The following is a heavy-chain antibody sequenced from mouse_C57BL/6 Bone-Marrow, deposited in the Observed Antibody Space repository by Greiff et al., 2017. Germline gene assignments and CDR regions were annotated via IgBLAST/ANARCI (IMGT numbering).Heavy chain of an antibody. CDR1: GYTFTSYW. J-gene: IGHJ3*01. V-gene: IGHV1-59*01. CDR3: ARYSPGFAD. Sequence: QVQLQQPGAELVRPGTSVTLSCKASGYTFTSYWMHWVKQRPGQGLEWIGVIDPSDSYTNYNQKFKGKATLTVDTSSSTAYMQLSSLTSEDSAVYYCARYSPGFADWGQGTLVTVSA. D-gene: IGHD2-12*01. CDR2: IDPSDSYT.